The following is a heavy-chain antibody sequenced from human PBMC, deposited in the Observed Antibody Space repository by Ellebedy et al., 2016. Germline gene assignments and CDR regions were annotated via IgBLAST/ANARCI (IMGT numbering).Heavy chain of an antibody. CDR3: AGDNLNRGEAD. CDR1: GGSISSTNYY. D-gene: IGHD3-10*01. J-gene: IGHJ4*02. Sequence: SETLSLTCTVSGGSISSTNYYWGWIRQPPGKGLEWIGSIYYSGSTSGSTNYNPSLKSRVTISADTSKDQFSLKLRSVTAADTATYYCAGDNLNRGEADWGQGTLVTVSS. V-gene: IGHV4-39*07. CDR2: IYYSGSTSGST.